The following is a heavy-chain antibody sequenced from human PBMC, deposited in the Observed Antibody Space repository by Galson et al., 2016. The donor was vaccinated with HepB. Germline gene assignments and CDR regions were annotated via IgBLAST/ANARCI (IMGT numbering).Heavy chain of an antibody. CDR1: AGSISSSSYY. CDR3: VRVDSSGRGGEFLDF. Sequence: ETLSLTCTVSAGSISSSSYYWGWIRQPPGKGLEWIANIYSSGSTYYNPSLESRVTISVDASKNQFSLKVRAVTAADTAVYYCVRVDSSGRGGEFLDFWGQGTLVAGPS. CDR2: IYSSGST. V-gene: IGHV4-39*07. D-gene: IGHD3-10*01. J-gene: IGHJ4*02.